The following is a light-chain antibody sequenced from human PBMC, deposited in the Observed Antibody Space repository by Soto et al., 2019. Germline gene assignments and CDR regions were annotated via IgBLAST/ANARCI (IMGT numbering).Light chain of an antibody. CDR3: SSYTSSITHV. V-gene: IGLV2-14*01. Sequence: QSALTQPASVSGSPGQSITISCTGTSSDVGGYNYVSWYQQHPGKAPKLMIYDVSNRPSGVSNRFSGSKSGNTASLTISGLQDEDEADYYCSSYTSSITHVFGGGTKVTVL. J-gene: IGLJ2*01. CDR1: SSDVGGYNY. CDR2: DVS.